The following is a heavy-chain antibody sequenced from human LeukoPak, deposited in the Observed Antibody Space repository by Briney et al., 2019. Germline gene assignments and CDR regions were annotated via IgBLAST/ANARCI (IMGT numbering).Heavy chain of an antibody. V-gene: IGHV4-34*01. Sequence: KASETLSLTCAVYGGSFSGYYWSWICQPPGKGLEWIGEINHSGSTNYNPSLKSRVTISVDTSKNQFSLKLSSVTAADTAVYYCARGPSGFLRITMVRGVINGKFDYWGQGTLVTVSS. D-gene: IGHD3-10*01. CDR2: INHSGST. CDR1: GGSFSGYY. J-gene: IGHJ4*02. CDR3: ARGPSGFLRITMVRGVINGKFDY.